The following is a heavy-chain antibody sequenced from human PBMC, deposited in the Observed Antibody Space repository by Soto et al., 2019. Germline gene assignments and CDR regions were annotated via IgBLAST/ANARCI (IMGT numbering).Heavy chain of an antibody. D-gene: IGHD3-3*01. CDR2: INPATGAA. Sequence: QLHLVQSGAVVKKPGASVTVSCSASGYPVTAYYMHWVRQSPGRGVGWMGGINPATGAAKYTQTFQGRVNTARDRSTSTIIKELGALTSEDSAVFYCARGGGVGVAGSAAFDMWGQGTLVTGSS. J-gene: IGHJ3*02. CDR3: ARGGGVGVAGSAAFDM. CDR1: GYPVTAYY. V-gene: IGHV1-2*02.